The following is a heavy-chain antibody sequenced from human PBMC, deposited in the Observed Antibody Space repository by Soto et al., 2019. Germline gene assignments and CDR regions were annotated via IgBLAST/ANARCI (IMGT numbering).Heavy chain of an antibody. J-gene: IGHJ4*02. Sequence: QVQLVQSGAEVKKPGASVKVSCKASGYSFTHYGITWVRQAPGQGLEWTGWINAYVGETKSAQKYEGRVTVTMDTATNTAYLELRSLRSDDTAVSYCARGAGDTLDSWGQGTLVRVSA. CDR2: INAYVGET. D-gene: IGHD6-19*01. V-gene: IGHV1-18*01. CDR3: ARGAGDTLDS. CDR1: GYSFTHYG.